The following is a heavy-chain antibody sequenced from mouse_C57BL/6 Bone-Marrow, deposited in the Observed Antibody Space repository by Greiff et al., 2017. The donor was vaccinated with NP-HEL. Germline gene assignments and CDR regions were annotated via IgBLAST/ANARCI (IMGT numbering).Heavy chain of an antibody. V-gene: IGHV1-81*01. Sequence: QVQLQQSGAELARPGASVKLSCKASGYTFTSYGISWVKQRTGQGLEWIGEIYPRSGNTYYNEKFKGKATLTADKSSSTAYMELRSLTSEVSAVYFCAREEYDSRPFDYWGQGTTLTVSS. D-gene: IGHD2-10*02. CDR1: GYTFTSYG. CDR2: IYPRSGNT. CDR3: AREEYDSRPFDY. J-gene: IGHJ2*01.